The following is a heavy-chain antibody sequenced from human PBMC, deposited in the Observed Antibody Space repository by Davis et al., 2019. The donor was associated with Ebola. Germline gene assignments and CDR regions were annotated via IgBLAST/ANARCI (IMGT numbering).Heavy chain of an antibody. CDR2: INAGNGNT. D-gene: IGHD4-11*01. J-gene: IGHJ4*02. V-gene: IGHV1-3*01. Sequence: AASVKVSCKASGYTFTSYAMHWVRQAPGQRLEWMGWINAGNGNTKYSQKFQGRVTITRDTSASTAYMELSSLRSEDTAVYYCARVGLTTISPLFDYWGQGTLVTVSS. CDR1: GYTFTSYA. CDR3: ARVGLTTISPLFDY.